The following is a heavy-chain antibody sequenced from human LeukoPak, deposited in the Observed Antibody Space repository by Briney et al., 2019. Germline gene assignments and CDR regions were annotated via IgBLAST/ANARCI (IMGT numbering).Heavy chain of an antibody. CDR3: ARASFWESPINWFDP. V-gene: IGHV1-2*07. CDR2: INPKNGGA. CDR1: GYTFIGHY. Sequence: ASVKVSCKTSGYTFIGHYIHWVRQAPGQGLEWMGWINPKNGGANYAPRFQGRVTMTRDRSISTVYMEVTRLTSDDTAVYYCARASFWESPINWFDPWGQGTLVTVSS. J-gene: IGHJ5*02. D-gene: IGHD3-3*01.